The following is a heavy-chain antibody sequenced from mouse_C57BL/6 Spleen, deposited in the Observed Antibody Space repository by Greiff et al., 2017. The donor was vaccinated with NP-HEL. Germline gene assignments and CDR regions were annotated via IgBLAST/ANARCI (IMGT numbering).Heavy chain of an antibody. Sequence: EVQLQESGGGLVQPGGSMKLSCAASGFTFSDAWMDWVRQSPEKGLEWVAEIRNKANNHATYYAESVKGRFTISRDDSKSSVYLQMNSLIAEDTGIYYCTRATVVAPMDYWGQGTSVTVSS. V-gene: IGHV6-6*01. CDR3: TRATVVAPMDY. D-gene: IGHD1-1*01. CDR2: IRNKANNHAT. J-gene: IGHJ4*01. CDR1: GFTFSDAW.